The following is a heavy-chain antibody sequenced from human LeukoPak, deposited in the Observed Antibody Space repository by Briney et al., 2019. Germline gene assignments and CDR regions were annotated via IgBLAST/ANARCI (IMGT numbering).Heavy chain of an antibody. D-gene: IGHD6-19*01. V-gene: IGHV3-21*01. Sequence: PGGSLRLSCAASGFTFSSYSMNWVRQAPGKGLEWVSSISSSTNYIYYADSVKGRFTISRDNAKNSLYLQMNSLRAEDTAVYYCASNKYSSGWYGNFDYWGQGTLVTVSS. CDR1: GFTFSSYS. CDR2: ISSSTNYI. J-gene: IGHJ4*02. CDR3: ASNKYSSGWYGNFDY.